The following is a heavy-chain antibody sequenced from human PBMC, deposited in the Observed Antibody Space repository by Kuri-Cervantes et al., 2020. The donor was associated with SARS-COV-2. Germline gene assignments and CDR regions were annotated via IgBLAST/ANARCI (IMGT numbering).Heavy chain of an antibody. Sequence: GGSLRLSCAASGFTFSSYAMHWVRQAPGKGLEWVAVISYDGCNKYYADSVKGRFTISRDNSKNTLYLQMNSLRAEDTAVYYCARDLDDFWSGNEFMDVWGKGTTVTVSS. CDR2: ISYDGCNK. CDR1: GFTFSSYA. J-gene: IGHJ6*03. CDR3: ARDLDDFWSGNEFMDV. D-gene: IGHD3-3*01. V-gene: IGHV3-30*04.